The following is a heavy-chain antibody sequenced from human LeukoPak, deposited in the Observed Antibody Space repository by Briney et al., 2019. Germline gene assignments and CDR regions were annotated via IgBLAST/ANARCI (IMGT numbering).Heavy chain of an antibody. CDR3: ARESLSWEDYYYYGMDV. V-gene: IGHV1-69*01. CDR2: IIPIFGTA. Sequence: SVKVSCKASGGTFSSYAISWVRQAPRQGLEWMGGIIPIFGTANYAQKFQGRVTITADESTSTAYMELSSLRSEDTAVYYCARESLSWEDYYYYGMDVWGQGTTVTVSS. J-gene: IGHJ6*02. D-gene: IGHD1-26*01. CDR1: GGTFSSYA.